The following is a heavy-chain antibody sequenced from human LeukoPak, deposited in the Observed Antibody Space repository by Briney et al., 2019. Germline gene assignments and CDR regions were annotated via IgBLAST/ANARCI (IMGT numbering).Heavy chain of an antibody. CDR1: GFTFSDYY. CDR3: ARDNITAAGTFDY. J-gene: IGHJ4*02. Sequence: GGSLRLSCAASGFTFSDYYMSWIRQAPGKGLEWVSYISTTSTYTNYAGSVKGRFTISRDNDKNSLFLQKNSLRVEDKAVYYCARDNITAAGTFDYGGQGTLVTVSS. V-gene: IGHV3-11*06. CDR2: ISTTSTYT. D-gene: IGHD6-13*01.